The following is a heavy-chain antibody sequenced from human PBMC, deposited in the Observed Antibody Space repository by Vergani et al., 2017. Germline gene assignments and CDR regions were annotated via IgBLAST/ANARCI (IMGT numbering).Heavy chain of an antibody. CDR1: GFTFSSYA. Sequence: EVQLLESGGGLVQPGGSLRLSCAASGFTFSSYAMSWVRQAPGKGLEWVSAISGSGGSTYYADSVKGRFTISRDNSKNTLYLQMNILRAEDTAVYYCAKCDSPVVPAGCAFDIWGQGTMVTVSS. J-gene: IGHJ3*02. CDR2: ISGSGGST. D-gene: IGHD2-2*01. CDR3: AKCDSPVVPAGCAFDI. V-gene: IGHV3-23*01.